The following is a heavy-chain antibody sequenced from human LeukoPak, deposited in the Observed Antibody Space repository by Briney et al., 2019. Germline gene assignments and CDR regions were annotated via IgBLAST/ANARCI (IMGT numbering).Heavy chain of an antibody. CDR3: TRPFRDIAAQDWYFDL. Sequence: GGSLRLSCTASGFTFGDYAMSWVRQAPGKGLEWVGFIRSKAYGGTTEYAASVKGRFTISRDDSKSIAYLQMNSLKTEDTAVYYCTRPFRDIAAQDWYFDLWGRGTLVTVSS. CDR2: IRSKAYGGTT. V-gene: IGHV3-49*04. D-gene: IGHD6-13*01. J-gene: IGHJ2*01. CDR1: GFTFGDYA.